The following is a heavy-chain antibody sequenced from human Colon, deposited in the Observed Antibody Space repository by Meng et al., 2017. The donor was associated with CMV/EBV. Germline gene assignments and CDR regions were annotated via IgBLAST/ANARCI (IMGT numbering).Heavy chain of an antibody. Sequence: QVQLVQAGAEVMKPGGSWKVSCKASGYAFTGYYMHWVRQAPGQGLEWMGWINPNSGGTNYAQKFQGRVTMTRDTSISTAYMELSRLRSDDTAVYYCARAPYNWNDEGWLDPWGQGTLVTVSS. D-gene: IGHD1-20*01. J-gene: IGHJ5*02. CDR3: ARAPYNWNDEGWLDP. CDR1: GYAFTGYY. CDR2: INPNSGGT. V-gene: IGHV1-2*02.